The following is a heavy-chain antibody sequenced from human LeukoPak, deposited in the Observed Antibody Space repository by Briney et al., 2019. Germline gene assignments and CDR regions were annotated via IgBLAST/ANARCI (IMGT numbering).Heavy chain of an antibody. V-gene: IGHV1-46*01. D-gene: IGHD3-10*01. J-gene: IGHJ4*02. CDR2: INPSGGST. CDR3: ARDPTLRGAKYYFDY. CDR1: GGTFSSYA. Sequence: WASVKVSCKASGGTFSSYAISWVRQAPGQGLEWMGIINPSGGSTSYAQKFQGRVTMTRDTSTSTVYMELSSLRSEDTAVYYCARDPTLRGAKYYFDYWGQGTLVTVSS.